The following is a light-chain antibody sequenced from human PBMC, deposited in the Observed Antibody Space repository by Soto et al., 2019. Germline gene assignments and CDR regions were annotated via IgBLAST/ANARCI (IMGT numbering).Light chain of an antibody. CDR1: SRDIGTSNL. CDR3: YSFTGFSPPFFF. V-gene: IGLV2-23*02. J-gene: IGLJ1*01. Sequence: QSVLPQPPPVSGPPGQSSTISCTGTSRDIGTSNLFSWYQQNPGKAPKLMIYEVTNRPPGIFYPFLGPKPGKPAPLKILGLQPEDEADYYCYSFTGFSPPFFFFGPGPR. CDR2: EVT.